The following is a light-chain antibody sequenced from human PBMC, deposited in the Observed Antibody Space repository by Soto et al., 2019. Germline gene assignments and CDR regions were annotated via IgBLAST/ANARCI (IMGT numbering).Light chain of an antibody. CDR3: QQYGSSRT. J-gene: IGKJ4*01. V-gene: IGKV3-20*01. Sequence: EIVLTQSPGTRSLSPGERATLSCRASQSVSSSYLAWYQQKPGQAPRLLIYGASSRATGIPDRFSGSGSGTDFSLTISRLEPEDFAVYYCQQYGSSRTFGGGTKVDIK. CDR2: GAS. CDR1: QSVSSSY.